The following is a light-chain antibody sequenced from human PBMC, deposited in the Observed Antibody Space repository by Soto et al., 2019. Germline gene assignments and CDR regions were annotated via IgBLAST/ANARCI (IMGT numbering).Light chain of an antibody. V-gene: IGLV2-23*01. J-gene: IGLJ3*02. CDR2: VGS. CDR3: CSYAGGSRWV. Sequence: QSVLTQPASVSGSPGQSITISCTGTSSDIGSYNLVSWYQQHPGIAPKFMIYVGSKRPSGVSDRFSGSKSGNTASLTISGLQAEDEADYYCCSYAGGSRWVFGGGTKLTVL. CDR1: SSDIGSYNL.